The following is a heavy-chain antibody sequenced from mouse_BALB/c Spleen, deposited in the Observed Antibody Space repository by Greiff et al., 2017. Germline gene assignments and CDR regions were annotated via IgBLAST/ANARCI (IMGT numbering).Heavy chain of an antibody. J-gene: IGHJ4*01. Sequence: LQQPGAELVRPGASVKLSCKASGYTFTSYWMHWVKQRHGQGLEWIGNIYPGSGSTNYDEKFKSKGTLTVDTSSSTAYMHLSSLTSEDSAVYYCTLYYYARAMDYWGQGTSVTVSS. CDR1: GYTFTSYW. D-gene: IGHD1-1*01. V-gene: IGHV1S22*01. CDR2: IYPGSGST. CDR3: TLYYYARAMDY.